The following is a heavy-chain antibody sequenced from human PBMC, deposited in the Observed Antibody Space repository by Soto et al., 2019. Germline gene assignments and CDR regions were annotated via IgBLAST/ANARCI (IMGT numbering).Heavy chain of an antibody. CDR2: INAGNGNT. CDR1: GYTFTSYA. Sequence: GASVKVSCKASGYTFTSYAMHWVRQAPGQRLEWMGWINAGNGNTKYSQKFQGRVTITRDTSASTAYMELSSLRSEDTAVYYCARASYYYDSSGYYYEYFQHWGRGTLVTVSS. D-gene: IGHD3-22*01. J-gene: IGHJ1*01. V-gene: IGHV1-3*01. CDR3: ARASYYYDSSGYYYEYFQH.